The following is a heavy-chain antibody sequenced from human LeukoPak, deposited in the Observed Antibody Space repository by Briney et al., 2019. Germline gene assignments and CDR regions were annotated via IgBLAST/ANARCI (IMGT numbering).Heavy chain of an antibody. CDR1: GFTFDDYA. V-gene: IGHV3-43D*04. Sequence: AGGSLRLSCAASGFTFDDYAMHWVRQAPGKGLEWVSLISWGGGSTYYADSVKGRFTISGDNSKNSLYLQMNSLRAEDTALYYCAKDITIFGVVPCFDYWGQGTLVTVSS. D-gene: IGHD3-3*01. CDR3: AKDITIFGVVPCFDY. J-gene: IGHJ4*02. CDR2: ISWGGGST.